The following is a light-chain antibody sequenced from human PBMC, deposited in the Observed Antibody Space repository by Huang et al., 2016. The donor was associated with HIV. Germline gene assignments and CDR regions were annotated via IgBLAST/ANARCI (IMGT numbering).Light chain of an antibody. V-gene: IGKV3D-15*01. CDR2: AAS. CDR3: QQYNNWPGT. J-gene: IGKJ3*01. Sequence: IVMTQSPATLSVSPGERVTLSCRASQSIRSDLAWYQQRPGQAPRRLIYAASTTDTGIPATFSGSGSGTEFTLTISSLQSEDFAVYYCQQYNNWPGTFGPGTKVDIK. CDR1: QSIRSD.